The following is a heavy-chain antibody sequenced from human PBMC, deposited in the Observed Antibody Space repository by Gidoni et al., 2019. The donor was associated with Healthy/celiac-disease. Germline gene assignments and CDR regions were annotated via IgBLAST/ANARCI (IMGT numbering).Heavy chain of an antibody. CDR1: WFSLSTSGVG. Sequence: QITLKESGPTLVKPTQTLTLTCTFSWFSLSTSGVGVGWIRQPPGKALEWLALIYWNDDKRYSPSLKSRLTITKDTSKNQVVLTMTNMDPVDTATYYCAHRDGGHGGGLFDYWGQGTLVTVSS. V-gene: IGHV2-5*01. CDR3: AHRDGGHGGGLFDY. J-gene: IGHJ4*02. D-gene: IGHD2-15*01. CDR2: IYWNDDK.